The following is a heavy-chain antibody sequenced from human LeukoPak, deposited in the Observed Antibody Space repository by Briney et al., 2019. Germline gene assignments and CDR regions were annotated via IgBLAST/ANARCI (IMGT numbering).Heavy chain of an antibody. V-gene: IGHV3-53*05. CDR3: ASYPRSVSTPPFDY. Sequence: GGSLRLSCAASGFTVSSNYMSWVRQAPGKGLEWVSVIYSGGSTYYADSVKGRFTISRDNSKNTLYLQMNSLRAEDTAVYFCASYPRSVSTPPFDYWGQGTLVIVSS. CDR2: IYSGGST. J-gene: IGHJ4*02. CDR1: GFTVSSNY. D-gene: IGHD3-3*02.